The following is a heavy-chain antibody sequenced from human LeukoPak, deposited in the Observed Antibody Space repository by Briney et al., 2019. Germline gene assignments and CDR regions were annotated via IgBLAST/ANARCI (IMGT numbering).Heavy chain of an antibody. CDR2: INHSGST. CDR3: AGGRRRLDAFDI. J-gene: IGHJ3*02. V-gene: IGHV4-34*01. CDR1: GGSFSGYY. D-gene: IGHD3-16*01. Sequence: PSETLSLTCAVYGGSFSGYYWSWIRQPPGKGLEWIGEINHSGSTNYNPSLKSRVTISVDTSKNQFSLKLSSVTAADTAVYYCAGGRRRLDAFDIWGQGTMVTVSS.